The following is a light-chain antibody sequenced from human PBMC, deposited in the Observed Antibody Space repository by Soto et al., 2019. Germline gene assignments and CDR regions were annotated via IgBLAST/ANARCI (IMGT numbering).Light chain of an antibody. CDR2: EVS. Sequence: QSALTQPPSASGSPGQSVTISCTGTSSDVGGYNYVSWYQQHPGKAPKLMIYEVSKRPSGVPDRFSGSKSGNTASLTVSGLQAEDEADYYCSSYAGSGYYVFGPGTKLTVL. J-gene: IGLJ1*01. CDR3: SSYAGSGYYV. CDR1: SSDVGGYNY. V-gene: IGLV2-8*01.